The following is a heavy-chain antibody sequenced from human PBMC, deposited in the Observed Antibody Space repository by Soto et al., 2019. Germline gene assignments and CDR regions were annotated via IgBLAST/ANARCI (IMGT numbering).Heavy chain of an antibody. CDR2: INPSGGST. D-gene: IGHD2-15*01. V-gene: IGHV1-46*01. CDR3: ARVYCSGGSCYSVDY. J-gene: IGHJ4*02. Sequence: QVQLVQSGAEVKKPGASVKVSCKASGYTFTSYYMHWVRQAPGQGLEWMGIINPSGGSTSYAQKFQGRITMTRDTSTNTIYMELRSLGSEDTAVYYCARVYCSGGSCYSVDYWGQGTLVTVSS. CDR1: GYTFTSYY.